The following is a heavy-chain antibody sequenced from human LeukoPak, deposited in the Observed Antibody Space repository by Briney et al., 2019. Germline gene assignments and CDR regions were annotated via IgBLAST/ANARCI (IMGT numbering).Heavy chain of an antibody. CDR1: GGSISSYY. CDR2: IYTSGST. J-gene: IGHJ4*02. CDR3: VRRVRYFGQNDY. D-gene: IGHD3-9*01. V-gene: IGHV4-4*09. Sequence: PSETLSLTCTVSGGSISSYYWSWIRQPPGKGLEWIGYIYTSGSTNYNPSLKSRVTMSVDTSKNQISLKLSSVTAADSAVYYCVRRVRYFGQNDYWGQGTLVTVSS.